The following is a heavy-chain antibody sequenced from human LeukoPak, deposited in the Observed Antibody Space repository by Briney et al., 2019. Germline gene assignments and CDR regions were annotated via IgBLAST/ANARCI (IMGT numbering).Heavy chain of an antibody. V-gene: IGHV1-2*02. D-gene: IGHD5-18*01. CDR2: INPNGGGT. J-gene: IGHJ4*02. Sequence: ASVKVSCKASGYTFTGYYMHWVRQAPGQGLEWMGWINPNGGGTNYAQKFQGRVTMTRDTSISTAYMELSRLRSDDTAVYYCARDLGRYSYGYYYWGQGTLVTVSS. CDR3: ARDLGRYSYGYYY. CDR1: GYTFTGYY.